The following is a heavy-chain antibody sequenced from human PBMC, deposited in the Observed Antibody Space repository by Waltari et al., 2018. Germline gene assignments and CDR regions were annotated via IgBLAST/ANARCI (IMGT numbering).Heavy chain of an antibody. V-gene: IGHV4-34*01. D-gene: IGHD3-3*01. CDR1: GGSFSGYY. CDR3: ARGLTPITIFGVVTANWFDP. Sequence: QVQLQQWGAGLLKPSETLSLTCAVYGGSFSGYYWSWIRQPPGTGLEWIGEINHSGSTNYNPSLKSRVTISVDTSKNQFSLKLSSVTAADTAVYYCARGLTPITIFGVVTANWFDPWGQGTLVTVSS. CDR2: INHSGST. J-gene: IGHJ5*02.